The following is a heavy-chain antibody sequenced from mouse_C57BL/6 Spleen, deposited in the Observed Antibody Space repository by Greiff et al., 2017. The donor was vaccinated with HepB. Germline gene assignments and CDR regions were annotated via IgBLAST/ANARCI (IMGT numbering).Heavy chain of an antibody. CDR2: IRSKSNNYAT. V-gene: IGHV10-1*01. CDR3: VRGNYGTYAMDY. CDR1: GFSFNTYA. J-gene: IGHJ4*01. D-gene: IGHD1-1*01. Sequence: EVKLVESGGGLVQPKGSLKLSCAASGFSFNTYAMNWVRQAPGKGLEWVARIRSKSNNYATYYADSVKDRFTISRDDSESMLYLQMNNLKTEDTAMYYCVRGNYGTYAMDYWGQGTSVTVSS.